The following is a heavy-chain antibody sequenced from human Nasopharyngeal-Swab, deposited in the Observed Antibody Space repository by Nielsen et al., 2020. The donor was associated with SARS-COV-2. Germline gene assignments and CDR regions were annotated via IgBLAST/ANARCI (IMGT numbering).Heavy chain of an antibody. Sequence: GGSLRLSCAASGFTVSSNYMSWVRQAPGKGLEWVSVIYSGGSTYYADSVKGRFTISGDNSKNTLYLQMNSLRAEDTAVYYCARGRGGFGYGDYVDYWGQGTLVTVSS. CDR1: GFTVSSNY. CDR2: IYSGGST. D-gene: IGHD4-17*01. V-gene: IGHV3-53*01. CDR3: ARGRGGFGYGDYVDY. J-gene: IGHJ4*02.